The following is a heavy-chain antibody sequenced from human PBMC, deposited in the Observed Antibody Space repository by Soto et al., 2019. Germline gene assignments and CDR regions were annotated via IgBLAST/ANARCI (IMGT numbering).Heavy chain of an antibody. CDR2: IYHSGST. Sequence: TSETLSLTCAVSGGSISSGGYSWSWIRQPPGKGLEWIGYIYHSGSTYYNPSLKSRVTISVDRSKNQFSLKLSSVTAADTAVYYCARVAADKNYYDSSGYYPRDAFDIWGQGKMVTVS. CDR3: ARVAADKNYYDSSGYYPRDAFDI. CDR1: GGSISSGGYS. J-gene: IGHJ3*02. V-gene: IGHV4-30-2*01. D-gene: IGHD3-22*01.